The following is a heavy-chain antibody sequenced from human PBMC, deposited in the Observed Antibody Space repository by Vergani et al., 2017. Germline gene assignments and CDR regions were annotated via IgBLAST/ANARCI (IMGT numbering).Heavy chain of an antibody. Sequence: EVQLLESGGDLVQPGGSLRLSCAASGFTFNHYAMNWVRQAPGKGLEWVSGISGSGGSTYYAGSVKGRYTISRDSSKNTLYLKMNSLSAGDTAVYYCAKANPRNNGYDYLYYYHAMDVWGQGTTVTVSS. CDR1: GFTFNHYA. CDR2: ISGSGGST. V-gene: IGHV3-23*01. J-gene: IGHJ6*02. D-gene: IGHD5-12*01. CDR3: AKANPRNNGYDYLYYYHAMDV.